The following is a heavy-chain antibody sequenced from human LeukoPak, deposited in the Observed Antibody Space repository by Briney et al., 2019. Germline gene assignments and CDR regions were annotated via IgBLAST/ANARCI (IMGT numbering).Heavy chain of an antibody. CDR3: AREGLDSSGYYVDY. V-gene: IGHV3-7*01. D-gene: IGHD3-22*01. CDR2: IKQDGSEK. Sequence: PGGSLRLSCVVSGFTFNRCWMNRVRQAPGKGLEWVANIKQDGSEKYSVDSVKGRFTISRGNAKNSLYLQMNSLRAEDTAVYYCAREGLDSSGYYVDYWGQGTLVTVSS. CDR1: GFTFNRCW. J-gene: IGHJ4*02.